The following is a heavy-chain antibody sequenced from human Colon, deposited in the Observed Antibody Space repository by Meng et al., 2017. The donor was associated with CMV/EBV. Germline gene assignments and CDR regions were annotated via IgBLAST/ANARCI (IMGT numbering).Heavy chain of an antibody. J-gene: IGHJ4*02. CDR2: FYGDGDK. Sequence: FYGVSLTASGVGVGWIRQPPGKAPEWLALFYGDGDKRYRASLKSRLTITKDTSKSEVVLTMTNMDPVDTATYYCVHEAAAVAGAFDYWGQGILVTVSS. CDR3: VHEAAAVAGAFDY. D-gene: IGHD6-19*01. V-gene: IGHV2-5*02. CDR1: GVSLTASGVG.